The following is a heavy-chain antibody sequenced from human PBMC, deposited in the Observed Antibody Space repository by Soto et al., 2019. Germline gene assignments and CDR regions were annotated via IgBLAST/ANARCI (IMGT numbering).Heavy chain of an antibody. J-gene: IGHJ6*02. CDR1: GFTFSSYG. CDR3: ASSRYSSSANYYYYGMDV. V-gene: IGHV3-33*01. Sequence: GGSLRLSCAASGFTFSSYGMHWVRQAPGKGLEWVAVIWYDGSNKYYADSVKGRFTISRDNSKNTLYLQMNSLRAEDTAVYYCASSRYSSSANYYYYGMDVCGQGTTVTVSS. CDR2: IWYDGSNK. D-gene: IGHD6-6*01.